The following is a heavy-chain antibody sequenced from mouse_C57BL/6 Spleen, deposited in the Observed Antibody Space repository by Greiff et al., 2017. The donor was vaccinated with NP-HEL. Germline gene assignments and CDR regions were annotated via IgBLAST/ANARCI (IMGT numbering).Heavy chain of an antibody. Sequence: QVQLKQSGAELVKPGASVKMSCKASGYTFTSYWITWVKQRPGQGLEWIGDIYPGSGSTNYNEKFKSKATLTVDTSSSTAYMQLSSLTSEDSAVYYCAHYYYGSSPHWYFDVWGTGTTVTVSS. CDR1: GYTFTSYW. D-gene: IGHD1-1*01. CDR3: AHYYYGSSPHWYFDV. V-gene: IGHV1-55*01. CDR2: IYPGSGST. J-gene: IGHJ1*03.